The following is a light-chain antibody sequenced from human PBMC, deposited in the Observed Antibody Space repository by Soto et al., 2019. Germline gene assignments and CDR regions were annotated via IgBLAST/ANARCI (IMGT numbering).Light chain of an antibody. Sequence: QSVLTQPPSVSGAPGQRVTISCTGSSSNIGAGYDVHWYQHLPGTAPKLLIYGNINRPPGVPDRFSASKSGTSASLAITGLQAEDEADYYCQSYDSSLSGVVFGGGTKLTVL. V-gene: IGLV1-40*01. CDR3: QSYDSSLSGVV. CDR1: SSNIGAGYD. CDR2: GNI. J-gene: IGLJ2*01.